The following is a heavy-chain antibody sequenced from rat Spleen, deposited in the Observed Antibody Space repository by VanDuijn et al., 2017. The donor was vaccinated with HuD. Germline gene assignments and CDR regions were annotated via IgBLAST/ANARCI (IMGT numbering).Heavy chain of an antibody. J-gene: IGHJ2*01. D-gene: IGHD1-10*01. CDR3: ARRGITTYYFDY. Sequence: EVQLVESGGGLVQPGRSLKLSCAASGFTFSNYGMAWVRQAPTKGLEWVATISYDGSSSYYGDSVKGRFTISRDNAKSTLYLQMDSLRSEDTASYYCARRGITTYYFDYWGQGVMVTVSS. CDR2: ISYDGSSS. V-gene: IGHV5-29*01. CDR1: GFTFSNYG.